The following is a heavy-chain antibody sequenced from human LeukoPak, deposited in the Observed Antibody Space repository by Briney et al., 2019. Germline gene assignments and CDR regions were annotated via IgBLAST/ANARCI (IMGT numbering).Heavy chain of an antibody. CDR3: ARVVPRGGDDY. CDR1: GGSISGSSYY. D-gene: IGHD2-21*01. V-gene: IGHV4-39*07. CDR2: IYYSGST. Sequence: SETLSLTCTVSGGSISGSSYYWGWNRQPPGKGLEWIGTIYYSGSTYYNPSLKSRVTISVDTSKNQFSLKLSSVTAADRAVYYCARVVPRGGDDYWGQGTLVTVSS. J-gene: IGHJ4*02.